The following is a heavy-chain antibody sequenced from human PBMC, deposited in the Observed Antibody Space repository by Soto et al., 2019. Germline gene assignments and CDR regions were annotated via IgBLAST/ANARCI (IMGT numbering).Heavy chain of an antibody. CDR1: GYTFTHDW. Sequence: GEAMKISYKGSGYTFTHDWIGWVRQVPGKGLEWLGVIYPSDSATRYNPYLQGQVAMSADPSINTAYLQWSSLKASDTAMYFCASGRLKGGTNPAEFDPWGQGTQVTVYS. D-gene: IGHD2-2*01. CDR2: IYPSDSAT. V-gene: IGHV5-51*01. CDR3: ASGRLKGGTNPAEFDP. J-gene: IGHJ5*02.